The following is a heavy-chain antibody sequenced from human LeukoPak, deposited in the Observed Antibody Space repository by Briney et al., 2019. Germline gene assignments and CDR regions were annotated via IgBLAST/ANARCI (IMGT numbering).Heavy chain of an antibody. D-gene: IGHD2/OR15-2a*01. CDR3: ARVQNMHYGMDV. CDR1: GFTFSSYA. V-gene: IGHV3-23*01. Sequence: PGGSLRLSCAASGFTFSSYAMSWVRQAPGKGLEWVSAISGSGGSTYYADSVKGRFTISRDNAKNSLYLQMNSLRAEDTAVYYCARVQNMHYGMDVWGQGTTVTVSS. CDR2: ISGSGGST. J-gene: IGHJ6*02.